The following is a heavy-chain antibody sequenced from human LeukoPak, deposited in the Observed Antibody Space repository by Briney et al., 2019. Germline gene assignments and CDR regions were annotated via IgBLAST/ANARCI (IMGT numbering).Heavy chain of an antibody. J-gene: IGHJ5*02. D-gene: IGHD5-18*01. CDR1: GYTFTGYY. CDR2: INPNSGGT. CDR3: ASGYSYGYRGFNWFDP. Sequence: ASVKVSCKASGYTFTGYYLHWVRQAPGQGLEWMGWINPNSGGTNYAQKFQGRVTMTSDTSISTAYMELSRLRSDDTAVYYCASGYSYGYRGFNWFDPWGQGTLVTVSS. V-gene: IGHV1-2*02.